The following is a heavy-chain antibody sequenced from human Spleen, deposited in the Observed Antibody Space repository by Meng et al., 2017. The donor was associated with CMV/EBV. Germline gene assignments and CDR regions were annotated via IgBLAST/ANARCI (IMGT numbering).Heavy chain of an antibody. V-gene: IGHV4-34*01. CDR2: INHSGST. Sequence: LTCAVYGGSFRGCYWSWVRQPPGKGLEWIGEINHSGSTNYNPSLKSRVTISVETSKNQFSLKLSSVTAADTAVYYCARVGRYRPFDYWGQGTLVTVSS. CDR3: ARVGRYRPFDY. CDR1: GGSFRGCY. J-gene: IGHJ4*02. D-gene: IGHD6-19*01.